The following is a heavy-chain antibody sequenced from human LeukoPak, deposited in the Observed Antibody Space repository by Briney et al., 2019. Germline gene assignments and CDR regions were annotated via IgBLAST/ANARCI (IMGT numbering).Heavy chain of an antibody. CDR1: GFPFSTYA. D-gene: IGHD2-2*01. CDR2: ITRGGGST. Sequence: GGSLRLSCSASGFPFSTYAMSWVRQAPGKGLEWVSMITRGGGSTYYADSVKGRFTISRDNSRSTVSLQMYSLRAEDTAVYYCTRDHPDCRGTSCLLFDYWGQGTLATVSS. V-gene: IGHV3-23*01. CDR3: TRDHPDCRGTSCLLFDY. J-gene: IGHJ4*02.